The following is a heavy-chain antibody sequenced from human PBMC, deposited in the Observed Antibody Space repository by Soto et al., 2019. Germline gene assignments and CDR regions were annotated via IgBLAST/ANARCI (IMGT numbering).Heavy chain of an antibody. CDR1: GYTFTSYD. CDR2: MNPNSGNT. Sequence: ASVKVSCKASGYTFTSYDINWVRQATGQGLEWMGWMNPNSGNTGYAQKFQGRVTMTRNTSISTAYMELSSLRSEDTAVYYCARGRLRKYYDFWSCYYYYYGMDVWVQGTKVTVSS. D-gene: IGHD3-3*01. CDR3: ARGRLRKYYDFWSCYYYYYGMDV. V-gene: IGHV1-8*01. J-gene: IGHJ6*02.